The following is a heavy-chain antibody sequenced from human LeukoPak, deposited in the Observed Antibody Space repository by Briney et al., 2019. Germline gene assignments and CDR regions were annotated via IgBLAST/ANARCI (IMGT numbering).Heavy chain of an antibody. D-gene: IGHD3-16*01. CDR2: ISSSSTTI. V-gene: IGHV3-48*03. CDR3: GASRQYVGAFDI. J-gene: IGHJ3*02. Sequence: GGSLRLSCAASGFTFSSYELYWVRQAPGKGLECISYISSSSTTINYADSVRGRFTISRDDAGESLYLRMNSLRAEDTAIYYCGASRQYVGAFDIWGQGTLVTVSS. CDR1: GFTFSSYE.